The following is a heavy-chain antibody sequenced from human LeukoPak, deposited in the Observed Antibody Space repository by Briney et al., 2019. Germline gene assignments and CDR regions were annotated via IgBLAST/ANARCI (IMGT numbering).Heavy chain of an antibody. V-gene: IGHV1-46*01. J-gene: IGHJ4*02. CDR3: AREAYLGYCSGGRCFSDY. CDR1: GYTFTSYY. D-gene: IGHD2-15*01. Sequence: ASVKVSCKASGYTFTSYYMHWVRQAPGQGLEWMGIINPSGGSTSYAQKFQGRVTMTRDTSTSTVYMELSSLRSEDTAVYYCAREAYLGYCSGGRCFSDYWGQGTLVTVSS. CDR2: INPSGGST.